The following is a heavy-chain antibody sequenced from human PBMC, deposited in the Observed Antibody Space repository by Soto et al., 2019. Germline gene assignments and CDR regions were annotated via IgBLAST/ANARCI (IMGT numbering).Heavy chain of an antibody. D-gene: IGHD6-19*01. J-gene: IGHJ5*02. Sequence: SLSCAASGFRFIVYGMHCVRQAPGKGLEWLAAISDDGSNKYYGDSVKGRFTISRDNSKNTLYLQINSLRAEDTAVYYCAKDRECENNNGWPQGSWGKGTQVSVSS. CDR3: AKDRECENNNGWPQGS. CDR1: GFRFIVYG. CDR2: ISDDGSNK. V-gene: IGHV3-30*18.